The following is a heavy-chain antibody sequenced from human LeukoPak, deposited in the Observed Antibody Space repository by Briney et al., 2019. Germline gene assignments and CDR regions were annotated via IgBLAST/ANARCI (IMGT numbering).Heavy chain of an antibody. V-gene: IGHV3-30*04. J-gene: IGHJ4*02. CDR1: GFTFSDYA. CDR3: AKDRGGYFDY. CDR2: ISYDGSNK. D-gene: IGHD3-10*01. Sequence: GGSLRLSCAASGFTFSDYAMHWVRLTPGKGLEWVAVISYDGSNKYYADSVKGRFTISRDNSKNTLYLQMNSLRAEDTAVYYCAKDRGGYFDYWGQGTLVTVSS.